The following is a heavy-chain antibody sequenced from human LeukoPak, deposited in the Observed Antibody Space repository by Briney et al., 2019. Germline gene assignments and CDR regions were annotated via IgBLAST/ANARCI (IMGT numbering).Heavy chain of an antibody. J-gene: IGHJ4*02. D-gene: IGHD3-10*01. CDR3: ARGVYGSRPRYFYY. CDR1: GYTFTGYY. CDR2: INPNNGGT. V-gene: IGHV1-2*04. Sequence: ASVKVSCKASGYTFTGYYMHWVRQAPGQGLEWMGWINPNNGGTNYAQKFQGWVTMTRDTSISTACMELSRLRSDDTAVYYCARGVYGSRPRYFYYWGQGTLVTVSS.